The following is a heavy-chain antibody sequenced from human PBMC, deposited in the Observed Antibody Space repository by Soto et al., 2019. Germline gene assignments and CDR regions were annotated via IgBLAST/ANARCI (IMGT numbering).Heavy chain of an antibody. V-gene: IGHV1-69*06. CDR1: GGTFSSYA. Sequence: GASVKVSCKASGGTFSSYAISWVRQAPGQGLEWMGGIIPIFGTANYAQKFQGRVTITADKSTSTAYMELSSLRSEDTAVYYCAREDGYSYGNGYFDYWGQGTLVTVSS. J-gene: IGHJ4*02. D-gene: IGHD5-18*01. CDR2: IIPIFGTA. CDR3: AREDGYSYGNGYFDY.